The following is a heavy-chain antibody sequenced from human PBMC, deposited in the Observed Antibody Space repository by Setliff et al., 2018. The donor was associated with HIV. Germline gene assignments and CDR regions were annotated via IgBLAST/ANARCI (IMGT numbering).Heavy chain of an antibody. D-gene: IGHD2-15*01. CDR1: GGSISRYH. CDR2: FYSSEST. J-gene: IGHJ4*02. CDR3: ASEKVAWTVSDSFFEF. Sequence: SETLSLTCTVSGGSISRYHWSWIRQPAGQGLEWIGRFYSSESTNYNPSLKSRVTISLDTSKNQFSLKLSSVTAADTAVYYCASEKVAWTVSDSFFEFWGQGVPVTVSS. V-gene: IGHV4-4*07.